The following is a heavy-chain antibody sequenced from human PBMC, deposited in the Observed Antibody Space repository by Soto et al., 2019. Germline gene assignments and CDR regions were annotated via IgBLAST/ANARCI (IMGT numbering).Heavy chain of an antibody. CDR2: IYHSGST. CDR1: GGSISSSNW. D-gene: IGHD3-10*01. V-gene: IGHV4-4*02. CDR3: ARIQGGSGSYSEADY. Sequence: PSETLSLTCAVSGGSISSSNWWSWVRQPPGKGLEWIGEIYHSGSTNYNPSLKSRVTISVDKSKNQFSLKLSSVTAADTAVYYCARIQGGSGSYSEADYWGQGTLVTVSS. J-gene: IGHJ4*02.